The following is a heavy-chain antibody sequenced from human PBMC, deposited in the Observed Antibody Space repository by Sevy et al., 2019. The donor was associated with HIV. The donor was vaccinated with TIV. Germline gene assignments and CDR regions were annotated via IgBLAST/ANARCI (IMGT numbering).Heavy chain of an antibody. J-gene: IGHJ4*02. CDR1: GFTFSSYA. V-gene: IGHV3-23*01. D-gene: IGHD3-22*01. CDR2: ISGSGGRT. CDR3: AKAEGGYDSSGYYYGYFDY. Sequence: GGSLRLSCAASGFTFSSYAMSWVRQAPGKGLEWVSAISGSGGRTYYADSVKGRFTISRDNSKNTLYLQMNSLRAEDTAVYYCAKAEGGYDSSGYYYGYFDYWGQGTLVTVSS.